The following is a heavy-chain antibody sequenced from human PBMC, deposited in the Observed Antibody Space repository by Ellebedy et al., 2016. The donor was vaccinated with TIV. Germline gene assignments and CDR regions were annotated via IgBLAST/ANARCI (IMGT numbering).Heavy chain of an antibody. CDR3: ASDSSGWFS. J-gene: IGHJ4*02. CDR2: IYYSGST. Sequence: SETLSLXXTVSGGSISSSSHYWGWIRQPPGKGLEWIGSIYYSGSTYYNPSLKSRVTISVDTSKNQFSLKLNSVTAADTAVYYCASDSSGWFSWGQGTLVTVSS. D-gene: IGHD6-13*01. V-gene: IGHV4-39*01. CDR1: GGSISSSSHY.